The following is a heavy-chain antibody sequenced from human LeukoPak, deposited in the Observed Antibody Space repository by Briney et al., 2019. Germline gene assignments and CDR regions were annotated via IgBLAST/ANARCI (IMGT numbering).Heavy chain of an antibody. J-gene: IGHJ4*02. D-gene: IGHD3-10*01. Sequence: GGTLRLSCAASGFTFSSYGMSWVRQAPGKGLEWVSAISGSGGSTYYADSVKGRFTISRDNSKNTLYLQMNSLRAEDTAVYYCAKGGFRGVKTEFDCWGQGTLVTVSS. CDR3: AKGGFRGVKTEFDC. V-gene: IGHV3-23*01. CDR1: GFTFSSYG. CDR2: ISGSGGST.